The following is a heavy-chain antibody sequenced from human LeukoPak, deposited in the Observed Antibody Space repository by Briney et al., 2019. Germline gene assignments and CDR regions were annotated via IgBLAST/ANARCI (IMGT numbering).Heavy chain of an antibody. Sequence: PSETLSLTCTVSGGSISSYYWSWIRQPPGKGLEWIGYIYTSGSTNCNPSLKSRVTISVDTSKNQFSLKLSSVIAADTAVYYCASLYDSSGYFDYWGQGTLVTVSS. CDR3: ASLYDSSGYFDY. D-gene: IGHD3-22*01. CDR2: IYTSGST. CDR1: GGSISSYY. V-gene: IGHV4-4*09. J-gene: IGHJ4*02.